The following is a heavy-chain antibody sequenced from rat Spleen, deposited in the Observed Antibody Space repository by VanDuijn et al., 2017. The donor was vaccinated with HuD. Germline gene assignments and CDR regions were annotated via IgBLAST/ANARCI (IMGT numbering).Heavy chain of an antibody. CDR1: GFSLTSYG. Sequence: QVQMKETGPGLGQTTQTLSVTCTVSGFSLTSYGVHWVRQAPGKGLEWMGVIWGDGNTNYNSALKSRLSISRNTSKSQVFLTMNSLQTDDTAVYYCAELTSDFWGPGTMVTVSS. CDR3: AELTSDF. V-gene: IGHV2-77*01. D-gene: IGHD1-11*01. J-gene: IGHJ1*01. CDR2: IWGDGNT.